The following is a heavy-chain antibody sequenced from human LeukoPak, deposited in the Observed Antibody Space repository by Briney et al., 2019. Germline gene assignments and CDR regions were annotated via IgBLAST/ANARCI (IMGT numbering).Heavy chain of an antibody. J-gene: IGHJ6*03. CDR3: TATAIALLDYYYYMDV. D-gene: IGHD2-21*02. CDR2: IKSKTDGGTT. V-gene: IGHV3-15*01. CDR1: GYTFTSYG. Sequence: SCKASGYTFTSYGISWVRQAPGKGLEWVGRIKSKTDGGTTDYAAPVKGRFTISRDDSKNTLYLQMNSLKTEDTDVYYCTATAIALLDYYYYMDVWGKGTTVTVSS.